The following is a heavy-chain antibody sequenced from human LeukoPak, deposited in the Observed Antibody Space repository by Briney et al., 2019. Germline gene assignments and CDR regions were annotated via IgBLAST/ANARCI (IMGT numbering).Heavy chain of an antibody. CDR3: ARWGAEDDAFDI. CDR2: ISSSSSYI. V-gene: IGHV3-21*01. J-gene: IGHJ3*02. Sequence: PGGSLRLSCAASGFTFSSYSMNWVRQAPGKGLEWVSSISSSSSYIYYADSVKGRFTISRDNAKNSLYLQMNSLRAEDTAVYYCARWGAEDDAFDIWGQGTMVTVSS. CDR1: GFTFSSYS. D-gene: IGHD1-26*01.